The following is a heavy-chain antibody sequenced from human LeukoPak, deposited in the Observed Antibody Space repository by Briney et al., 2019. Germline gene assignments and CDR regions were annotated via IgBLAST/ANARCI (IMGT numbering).Heavy chain of an antibody. J-gene: IGHJ5*02. CDR2: FDSEDGET. Sequence: ASVKVSCKVSGYTLTELSMHWVRQAPAKGLEWMGGFDSEDGETIYAQKFQGRVTMTENTSTDTAYMELSSLRSEDTAVYYCARDNSVRDEAWWFNPWGQGTLVTVSS. CDR1: GYTLTELS. CDR3: ARDNSVRDEAWWFNP. V-gene: IGHV1-24*01. D-gene: IGHD5-24*01.